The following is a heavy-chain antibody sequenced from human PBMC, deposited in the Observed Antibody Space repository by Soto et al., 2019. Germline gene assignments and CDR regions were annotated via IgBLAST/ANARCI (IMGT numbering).Heavy chain of an antibody. J-gene: IGHJ3*02. Sequence: ASVKVSCKASGYTFTSYYMHWVRQAPGQGLEWMGIINPSGGSTSYAQKFQGRVTMTRDTSTSTVYMELSSLRSEDTAVYYCAREGSIAVAGNTWGALDIWGQGTMVTGSS. CDR2: INPSGGST. D-gene: IGHD6-19*01. CDR3: AREGSIAVAGNTWGALDI. CDR1: GYTFTSYY. V-gene: IGHV1-46*01.